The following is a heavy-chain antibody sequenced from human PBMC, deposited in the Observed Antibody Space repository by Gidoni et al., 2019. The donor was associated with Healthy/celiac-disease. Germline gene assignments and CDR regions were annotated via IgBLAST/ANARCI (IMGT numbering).Heavy chain of an antibody. CDR1: GGSISSSSYY. CDR3: ARPERLWGAFDI. CDR2: IYYSGST. D-gene: IGHD7-27*01. Sequence: QLQLQESGPGLVKLSETLSLTCTVSGGSISSSSYYWGWIRQPPGKGLEWIGSIYYSGSTYYNPSLKSRVTISVDTSKNQFSLKLSSVTAADTAVYYCARPERLWGAFDIWGQGTMVTVSS. J-gene: IGHJ3*02. V-gene: IGHV4-39*01.